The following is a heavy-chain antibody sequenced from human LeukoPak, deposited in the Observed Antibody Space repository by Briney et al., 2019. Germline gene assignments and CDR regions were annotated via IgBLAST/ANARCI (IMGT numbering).Heavy chain of an antibody. CDR3: ARYSSSWYSPFDY. CDR2: IYSGGST. CDR1: GFTVSSNY. V-gene: IGHV3-53*01. J-gene: IGHJ4*02. Sequence: PGGSLRLSCAASGFTVSSNYMSWVRQAPGKGLEWVSVIYSGGSTYYADSVKGRLTISRDNSKNTLYLQMNSLRAEDTAVYYCARYSSSWYSPFDYWGQGTLVTVSS. D-gene: IGHD6-13*01.